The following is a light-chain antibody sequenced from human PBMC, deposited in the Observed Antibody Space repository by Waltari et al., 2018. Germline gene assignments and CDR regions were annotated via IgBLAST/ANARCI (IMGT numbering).Light chain of an antibody. CDR2: DAS. Sequence: EIVLRQSPASLSLSPGGRATLSCRASQSVGRTLAWYQQRPGQAPRLLIYDASSRATGIPDRFSGSGSGTDFSLTISRLEPEDFAVYYCQKYGTRPATFGQGTKVEVK. CDR1: QSVGRT. V-gene: IGKV3-20*01. CDR3: QKYGTRPAT. J-gene: IGKJ1*01.